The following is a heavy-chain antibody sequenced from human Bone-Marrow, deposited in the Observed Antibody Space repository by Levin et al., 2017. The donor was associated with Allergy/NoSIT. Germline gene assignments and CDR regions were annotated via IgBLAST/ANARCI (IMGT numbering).Heavy chain of an antibody. CDR1: GFSISTNGVG. J-gene: IGHJ3*02. CDR3: ARRQLHRGNWESGIFDI. V-gene: IGHV2-5*02. Sequence: KESGPTLVKPTQTLTLTCTLSGFSISTNGVGVGWIRQPPGKALEWLAFIYWDDDKFYSPFLQNRVTVAKDTSKNQVVLRMSNVDPVDTATYYCARRQLHRGNWESGIFDIWGQGIMVTVSS. CDR2: IYWDDDK. D-gene: IGHD7-27*01.